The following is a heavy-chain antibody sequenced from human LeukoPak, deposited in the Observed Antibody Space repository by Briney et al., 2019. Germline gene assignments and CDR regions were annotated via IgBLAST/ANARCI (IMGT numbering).Heavy chain of an antibody. CDR3: AKVDLERVYYYMDV. V-gene: IGHV3-30*18. CDR1: GFTFSSYG. D-gene: IGHD1-1*01. J-gene: IGHJ6*03. CDR2: ISYDGSNK. Sequence: GGSLRLSCAASGFTFSSYGMHWVRQAPGKGLEWVAVISYDGSNKYYADSVKGRFTISRDNSKNTLYLQMNSLRAEDTAVYYCAKVDLERVYYYMDVWGKGTTVTVSS.